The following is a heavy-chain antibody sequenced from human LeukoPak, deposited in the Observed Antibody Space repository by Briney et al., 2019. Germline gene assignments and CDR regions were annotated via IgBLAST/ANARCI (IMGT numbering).Heavy chain of an antibody. CDR1: GFTFSSYA. J-gene: IGHJ4*02. Sequence: GSLRLSCAASGFTFSSYAMSWVRQAPGKGLEWVSAISGSGGSTYYADSVKGRFTISRDNSKNTLYLQMNSLRAEDTAVYYCAKSPLSLVRGVIIGGIYYFDYWGQGTLVTVSS. CDR2: ISGSGGST. V-gene: IGHV3-23*01. D-gene: IGHD3-10*01. CDR3: AKSPLSLVRGVIIGGIYYFDY.